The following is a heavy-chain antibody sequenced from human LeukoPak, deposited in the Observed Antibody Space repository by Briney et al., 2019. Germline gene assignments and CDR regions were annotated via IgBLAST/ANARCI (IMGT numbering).Heavy chain of an antibody. CDR1: GGTFSSYA. CDR2: IIPIFGTA. Sequence: SVKVSCKASGGTFSSYAISWVRQAPGQGLEWMGGIIPIFGTANYAQKFRGRVTITTDESTSTAYMELSSLRSEDTAVYYCARGQDDYGDYVDAFDIWGQGTMVTVSS. J-gene: IGHJ3*02. D-gene: IGHD4-17*01. V-gene: IGHV1-69*05. CDR3: ARGQDDYGDYVDAFDI.